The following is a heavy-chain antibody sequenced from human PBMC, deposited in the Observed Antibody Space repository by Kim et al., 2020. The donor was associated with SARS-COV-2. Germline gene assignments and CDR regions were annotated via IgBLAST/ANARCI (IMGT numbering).Heavy chain of an antibody. V-gene: IGHV5-51*01. CDR1: GSKVSTYW. J-gene: IGHJ4*02. D-gene: IGHD3-16*02. Sequence: GESLKISCQASGSKVSTYWIGWVRQLPGKGLELMGVIHPRDSDVRYSQSFQGQVTISTDGSGAYLHLSALKASDTAFYYCATGPGVITNYYFEIWGQGTLVTVSS. CDR3: ATGPGVITNYYFEI. CDR2: IHPRDSDV.